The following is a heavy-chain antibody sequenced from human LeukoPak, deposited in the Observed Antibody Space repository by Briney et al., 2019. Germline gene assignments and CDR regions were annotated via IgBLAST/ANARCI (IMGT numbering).Heavy chain of an antibody. D-gene: IGHD3-10*01. J-gene: IGHJ4*02. V-gene: IGHV1-46*01. Sequence: ASVTVSCKASGYTFTSYYMHWVRQAPGQGLEWMGMINPSGGSTSYAQKFQGRVTMTRDASTSTVYMELSSLRSEDTAVYYCAREESGDYFDYWGQGTLVTVSS. CDR2: INPSGGST. CDR3: AREESGDYFDY. CDR1: GYTFTSYY.